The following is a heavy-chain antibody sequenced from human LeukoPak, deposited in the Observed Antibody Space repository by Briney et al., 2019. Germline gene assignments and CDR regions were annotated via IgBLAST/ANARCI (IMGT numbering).Heavy chain of an antibody. CDR1: GYTFTSYY. D-gene: IGHD2-15*01. CDR2: INPNSGGT. V-gene: IGHV1-2*02. J-gene: IGHJ5*02. Sequence: ASVKVSCKASGYTFTSYYMHWVRQAPGQGLEWMGWINPNSGGTNYAQKFQGRVTMTRDTSISTAYMELSRLRSDDTAVYYCARDSRKELLPLRPWGQGTLVTVSS. CDR3: ARDSRKELLPLRP.